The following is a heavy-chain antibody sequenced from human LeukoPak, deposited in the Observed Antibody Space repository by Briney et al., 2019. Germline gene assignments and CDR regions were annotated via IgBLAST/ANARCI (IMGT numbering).Heavy chain of an antibody. CDR3: ARVYSSLWFGESVFDY. D-gene: IGHD3-10*01. V-gene: IGHV1-2*02. CDR2: INPNSGGT. Sequence: ASVKVSCKASGYTFTGYYMHWVRQAPGQGLEWMGWINPNSGGTNYAQKFQGRVTMTRDTSISTAYMELSRLRSDDTAVYYCARVYSSLWFGESVFDYWGQGTLVTVSS. J-gene: IGHJ4*02. CDR1: GYTFTGYY.